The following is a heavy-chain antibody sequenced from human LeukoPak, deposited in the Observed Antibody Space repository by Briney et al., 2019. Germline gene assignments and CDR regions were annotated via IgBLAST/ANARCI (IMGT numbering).Heavy chain of an antibody. CDR3: AREGESGDYFDY. CDR1: GYTFTSSG. CDR2: ISAYNGNT. Sequence: ASVKVSCKASGYTFTSSGISWVRQAPGQGLEGMGWISAYNGNTNYAQKLQGRVTMTTDTSTSTAYMELRSLRSDDTAVYYCAREGESGDYFDYWGQGTLVTVSS. J-gene: IGHJ4*02. V-gene: IGHV1-18*01. D-gene: IGHD3-10*01.